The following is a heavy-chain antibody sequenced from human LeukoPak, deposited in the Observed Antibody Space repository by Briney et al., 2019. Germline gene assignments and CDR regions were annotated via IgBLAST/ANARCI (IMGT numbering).Heavy chain of an antibody. Sequence: ASVKVSCKASGGTFSSYAISWVRQAPGQGLEWMGWMNPNSGNTGYAQKFQGRVTMTRNTSISTAYMELSSLRSEDTAVYYCARLYCSSTSCFQFWVYWGQGTLVTVSS. D-gene: IGHD2-2*01. V-gene: IGHV1-8*02. CDR1: GGTFSSYA. CDR3: ARLYCSSTSCFQFWVY. J-gene: IGHJ4*02. CDR2: MNPNSGNT.